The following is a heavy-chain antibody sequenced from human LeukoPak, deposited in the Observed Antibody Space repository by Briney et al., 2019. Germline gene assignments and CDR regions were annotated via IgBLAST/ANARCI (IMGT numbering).Heavy chain of an antibody. CDR1: GFTFSHSW. J-gene: IGHJ4*02. D-gene: IGHD6-13*01. CDR3: AKDRDSSSGSSYLDF. CDR2: IKEDGSSQ. Sequence: GGSLRLSCVASGFTFSHSWMTWVRQAPGKGLEWVGHIKEDGSSQSYADSVKGRFTISRDNAKSPLHLQMNGLRAEDTAVYYCAKDRDSSSGSSYLDFWGQGTLVTVSS. V-gene: IGHV3-7*03.